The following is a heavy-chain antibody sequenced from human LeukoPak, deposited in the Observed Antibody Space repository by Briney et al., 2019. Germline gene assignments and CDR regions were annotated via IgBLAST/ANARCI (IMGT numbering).Heavy chain of an antibody. CDR3: ARLSTSDTDGNYFDF. D-gene: IGHD1-1*01. J-gene: IGHJ4*02. CDR1: GDSLTRNTYY. CDR2: INYSGRT. Sequence: SETLSLTCTVSGDSLTRNTYYWVWVRQPPGKGLEWIGSINYSGRTFYSSSLKSRATISVDTFRNQFSLKVTSVTAADTAVYSCARLSTSDTDGNYFDFWGQGTLVTVSS. V-gene: IGHV4-39*01.